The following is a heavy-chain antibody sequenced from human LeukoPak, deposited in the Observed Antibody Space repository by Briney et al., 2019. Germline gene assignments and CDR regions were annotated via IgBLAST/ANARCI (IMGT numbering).Heavy chain of an antibody. CDR1: GFTFSSYA. J-gene: IGHJ4*02. D-gene: IGHD3-9*01. CDR3: AKDQYDILTGYHETFDY. CDR2: ISGSGGST. Sequence: GGSLRLSCAASGFTFSSYAMSWVRQAPGKGLEWVSAISGSGGSTYYADSVKGRFTISRDNSKNTLYLQMNSLRAEDTAVYYCAKDQYDILTGYHETFDYWGQGTLVTVSS. V-gene: IGHV3-23*01.